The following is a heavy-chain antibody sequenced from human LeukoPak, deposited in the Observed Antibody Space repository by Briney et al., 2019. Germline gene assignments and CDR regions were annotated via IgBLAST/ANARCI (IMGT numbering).Heavy chain of an antibody. Sequence: SETLSLTCTVSGGSISSGHYYWSWIRQPPGKGLEWIGYIYYSGSTNYNPSLKSRVTISVDTSKNQFSLKLSSVTAADTAVYYCARYCSSTSCYGGLDYWGQGTLVTVSS. CDR2: IYYSGST. V-gene: IGHV4-61*01. CDR1: GGSISSGHYY. J-gene: IGHJ4*02. CDR3: ARYCSSTSCYGGLDY. D-gene: IGHD2-2*01.